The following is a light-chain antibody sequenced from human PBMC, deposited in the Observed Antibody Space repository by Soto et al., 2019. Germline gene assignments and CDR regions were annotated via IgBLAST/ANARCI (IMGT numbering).Light chain of an antibody. V-gene: IGLV1-44*01. J-gene: IGLJ1*01. CDR1: SSNIGSNT. CDR2: SNN. Sequence: QSSLAHPPSASGTPGQRFTISCSGISSNIGSNTVNWYQQLPGTAPKLLIYSNNQRPSGVPDRFSGSKSGTSASLAISGLQSEDEADYYCAAWDDSLNGYVFGTGTKVTVL. CDR3: AAWDDSLNGYV.